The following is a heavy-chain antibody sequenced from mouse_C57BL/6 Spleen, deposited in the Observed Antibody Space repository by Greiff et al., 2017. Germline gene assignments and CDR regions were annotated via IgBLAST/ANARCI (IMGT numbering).Heavy chain of an antibody. CDR1: GFTFSSYA. Sequence: DVHLVESGEGLVKPGGSLKLSCAASGFTFSSYAMSWVRQTPEKRLEWVAYISSGGDYIYYADTVKGRFTISRDNARNTLYLQMSSLKSEDTAMYYCTRGAYYSNYYYAMDYWGQGTSVTVSS. CDR2: ISSGGDYI. CDR3: TRGAYYSNYYYAMDY. D-gene: IGHD2-5*01. J-gene: IGHJ4*01. V-gene: IGHV5-9-1*02.